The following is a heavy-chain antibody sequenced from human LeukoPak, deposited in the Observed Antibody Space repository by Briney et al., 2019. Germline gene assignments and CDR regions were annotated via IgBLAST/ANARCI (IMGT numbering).Heavy chain of an antibody. CDR2: IKQDGSEK. D-gene: IGHD1-7*01. CDR1: GFTFSSYW. CDR3: ARAGSFWHYVY. Sequence: GGSLRLSCAASGFTFSSYWMSWVRQAPGKGLEWVANIKQDGSEKYYVDSVKGRFTISRDNAKNSLSLQMNSLRVEDTAVYYCARAGSFWHYVYWGQGTLVTVSS. V-gene: IGHV3-7*01. J-gene: IGHJ4*02.